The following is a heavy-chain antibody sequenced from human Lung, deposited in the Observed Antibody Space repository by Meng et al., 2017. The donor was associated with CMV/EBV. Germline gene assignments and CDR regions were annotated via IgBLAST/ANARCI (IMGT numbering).Heavy chain of an antibody. J-gene: IGHJ3*01. CDR2: IKHDGNQA. D-gene: IGHD2-2*01. Sequence: GESLKISCEDSGFTFSDHWMGWVRQAPGKGLEWVANIKHDGNQAYYVDSLKGRFTISRDNARRALYLHLNSLRVEDTAVYYCARILGCESTRCYEGAFDLWGQGTXVTVSS. CDR3: ARILGCESTRCYEGAFDL. CDR1: GFTFSDHW. V-gene: IGHV3-7*01.